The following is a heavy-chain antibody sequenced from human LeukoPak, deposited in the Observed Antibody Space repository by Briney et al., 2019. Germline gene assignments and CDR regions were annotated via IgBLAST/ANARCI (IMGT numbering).Heavy chain of an antibody. CDR1: GYSLTSCP. V-gene: IGHV7-4-1*02. Sequence: ASVKVSCKASGYSLTSCPVNWVRQALGQGLEWMGWINTETQKPTYAQGFTGRFVFSLDTSLSTAYLQISNLKAEDTAIYYCARDPSGGGSASDYWGQGTLVTVSP. CDR2: INTETQKP. CDR3: ARDPSGGGSASDY. J-gene: IGHJ4*02. D-gene: IGHD1-26*01.